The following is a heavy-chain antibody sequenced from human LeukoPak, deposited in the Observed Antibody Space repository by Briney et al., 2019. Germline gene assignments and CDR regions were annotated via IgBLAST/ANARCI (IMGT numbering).Heavy chain of an antibody. CDR3: ARNYYDNSGYKYAFDY. D-gene: IGHD3-22*01. J-gene: IGHJ4*02. V-gene: IGHV4-4*07. CDR2: IYTSGNT. Sequence: PSETLSLTCTVSGGSISSNYWSWIRQPAGKGLEWIGRIYTSGNTNYNPSLKSRVTMSVDTSKNQFSLQLSSVTAADTAVYYCARNYYDNSGYKYAFDYWGQGTLVTVSS. CDR1: GGSISSNY.